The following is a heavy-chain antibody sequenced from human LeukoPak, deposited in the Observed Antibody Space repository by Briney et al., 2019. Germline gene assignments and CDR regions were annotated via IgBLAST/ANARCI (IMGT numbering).Heavy chain of an antibody. Sequence: GGSLRLSCAASGFTSSDYWMIWVRQAPGKGLEWVANIRPDGNDRYLVDSARGRFTISRDNAKNSLYLQMNSLRAEDTAMYYCARGTAGAYDYWGQGTLVTVSS. CDR1: GFTSSDYW. V-gene: IGHV3-7*01. J-gene: IGHJ4*02. D-gene: IGHD4/OR15-4a*01. CDR2: IRPDGNDR. CDR3: ARGTAGAYDY.